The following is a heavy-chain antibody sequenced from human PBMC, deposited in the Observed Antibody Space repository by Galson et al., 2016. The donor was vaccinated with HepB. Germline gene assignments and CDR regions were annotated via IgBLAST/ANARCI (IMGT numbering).Heavy chain of an antibody. J-gene: IGHJ4*02. CDR2: ISYDGSNK. CDR1: GFTFSSCA. CDR3: ARDSSGWYGIFDY. D-gene: IGHD6-19*01. Sequence: SLRLSCAASGFTFSSCAMHWVRQAPGKGLEWVAVISYDGSNKYYADSVKGRFTISRDNSKNTLYLQMNSLRAEDTAVYYCARDSSGWYGIFDYWGQGTLVTVSS. V-gene: IGHV3-30*04.